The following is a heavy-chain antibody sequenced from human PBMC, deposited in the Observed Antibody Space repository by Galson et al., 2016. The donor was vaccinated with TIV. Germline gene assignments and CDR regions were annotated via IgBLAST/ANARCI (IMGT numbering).Heavy chain of an antibody. D-gene: IGHD2-21*01. CDR2: INQDGSDK. V-gene: IGHV3-7*03. J-gene: IGHJ4*02. CDR3: TRDGDGWSSY. CDR1: GFSFSSYW. Sequence: SLRLSCAASGFSFSSYWMGWVRQAPGKGLEWVANINQDGSDKYYVDSVKGRFTISRDNARNSLYLQMNGLGAEDTAIYYCTRDGDGWSSYWGQGTLVTVSP.